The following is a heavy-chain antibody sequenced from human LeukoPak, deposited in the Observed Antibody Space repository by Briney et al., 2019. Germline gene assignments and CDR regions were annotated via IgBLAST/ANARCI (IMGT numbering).Heavy chain of an antibody. V-gene: IGHV1-69*13. CDR1: GDTFISYG. Sequence: ASVKVSCKASGDTFISYGISWVRQAPGQGLEWMGGIIPIFGTANYAQKFQGRVTMTADESTSTAYMELSSLRSEDTAVYYCARDHGDGSMGYWGQGTLVTVSS. CDR3: ARDHGDGSMGY. D-gene: IGHD5-24*01. J-gene: IGHJ4*02. CDR2: IIPIFGTA.